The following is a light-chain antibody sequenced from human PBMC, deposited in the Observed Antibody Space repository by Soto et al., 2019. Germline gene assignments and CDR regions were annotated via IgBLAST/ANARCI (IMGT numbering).Light chain of an antibody. CDR1: QSITNY. CDR3: QQSYNIPVT. V-gene: IGKV1-39*01. CDR2: RAS. J-gene: IGKJ5*01. Sequence: DIQMTQSPSSLSASVGDRVSITCRASQSITNYLNWFQQKPGEAPNLLIYRASSLQNGVQSRFSGSGSGTDFTLTISSLQPEDFATYYCQQSYNIPVTFGQGTRLDIK.